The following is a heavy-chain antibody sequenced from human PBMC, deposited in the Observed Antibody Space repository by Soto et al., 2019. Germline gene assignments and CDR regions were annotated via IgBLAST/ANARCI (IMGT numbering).Heavy chain of an antibody. CDR3: AHAFGGTSWPNDAFDV. J-gene: IGHJ3*01. Sequence: HITLKESGPTLVKPTQTLTLTCIFSGFSFSADGVGVGWIRQPPGKTLEWLALIYWDDDTRYRPSLKSRLTITKDSSKNPVVITMTNMDPLDTATYYCAHAFGGTSWPNDAFDVWGQGTVVTVSS. D-gene: IGHD3-16*01. V-gene: IGHV2-5*02. CDR2: IYWDDDT. CDR1: GFSFSADGVG.